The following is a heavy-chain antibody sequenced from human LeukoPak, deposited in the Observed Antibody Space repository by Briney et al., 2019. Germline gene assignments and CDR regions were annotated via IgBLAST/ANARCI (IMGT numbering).Heavy chain of an antibody. D-gene: IGHD3-3*01. CDR1: RFTFSSYA. V-gene: IGHV3-23*01. CDR2: ISGSGGTI. CDR3: ARNPAYDFWSGYYPDYFDY. J-gene: IGHJ4*02. Sequence: GGSLRLSCAASRFTFSSYAMSWVRQAPGKGLEWVSAISGSGGTIYYADSVKGRFTISRDNAKNSLYLQMNSLRAEDTAVYYCARNPAYDFWSGYYPDYFDYWGQGTLVTVSS.